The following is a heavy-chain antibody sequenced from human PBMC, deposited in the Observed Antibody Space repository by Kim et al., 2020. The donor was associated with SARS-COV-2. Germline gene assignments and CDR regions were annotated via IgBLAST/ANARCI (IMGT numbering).Heavy chain of an antibody. CDR2: INGGNGDT. J-gene: IGHJ6*03. CDR3: ATGGGVASATYMEV. CDR1: GYSFTAYG. V-gene: IGHV1-3*01. D-gene: IGHD3-3*01. Sequence: ASVKVSCKASGYSFTAYGTHWVRQAPGQRFEWMGWINGGNGDTKSAQRFQARVTITRDTVANTVYMELNSLRSEDTGVYYCATGGGVASATYMEVWGKGTTVIFSS.